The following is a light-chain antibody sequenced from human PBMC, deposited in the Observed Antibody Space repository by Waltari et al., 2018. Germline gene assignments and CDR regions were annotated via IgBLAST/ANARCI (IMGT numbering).Light chain of an antibody. Sequence: EILLTQSPGTVSLSPGERATLSCRASQSFSSTFLAWYQQKPGQAPRLLIYGASTRATGIPDRFRGRGSGTVFTLTITKLEPEDFAVYYCQQYAESPLTFGGGTKIEIK. V-gene: IGKV3-20*01. CDR1: QSFSSTF. CDR3: QQYAESPLT. CDR2: GAS. J-gene: IGKJ4*01.